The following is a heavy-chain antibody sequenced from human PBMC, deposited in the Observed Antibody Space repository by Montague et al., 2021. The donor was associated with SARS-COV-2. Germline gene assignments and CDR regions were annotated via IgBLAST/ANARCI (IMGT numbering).Heavy chain of an antibody. Sequence: SETLSLTCAVYGSSFNDYFWTWIRQPPGKGLEWIGEINHDGSTNYNPSLKSRLTISVDTSKNQFSLNLTSVTAADAAVYYCARARWGRAVLMITYYYYHGMDVWGQGTTVTVSS. V-gene: IGHV4-34*01. CDR3: ARARWGRAVLMITYYYYHGMDV. D-gene: IGHD2-8*01. CDR2: INHDGST. J-gene: IGHJ6*02. CDR1: GSSFNDYF.